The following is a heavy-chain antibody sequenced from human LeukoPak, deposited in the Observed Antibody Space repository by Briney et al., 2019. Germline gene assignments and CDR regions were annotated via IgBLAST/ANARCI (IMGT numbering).Heavy chain of an antibody. CDR3: AAVDYGDY. CDR1: GYTFTSYA. Sequence: GASVKVSCKASGYTFTSYAMHWVRQAPGQRLEWMGWINGGSDNTKYSEKFQGRATFTKDTSASTAYMELSSLRSEDTAVYYCAAVDYGDYWGQGTLVTVSS. J-gene: IGHJ4*02. V-gene: IGHV1-3*01. D-gene: IGHD3-16*01. CDR2: INGGSDNT.